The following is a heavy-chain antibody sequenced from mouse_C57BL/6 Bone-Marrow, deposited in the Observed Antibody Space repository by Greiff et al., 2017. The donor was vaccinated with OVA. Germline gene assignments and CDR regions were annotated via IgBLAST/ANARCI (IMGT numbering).Heavy chain of an antibody. CDR2: ISSGGSYT. CDR3: ARRGSRIYYEYDEYFDV. Sequence: EVHLVESGGDLVKPGGSLKLSCAASGFTFSSYGMSWVRQTPDKRLEWVATISSGGSYTYYPDSVKGRFTISRDKAKNTLYLQMSSLKSEHTAMYYCARRGSRIYYEYDEYFDVWGTGTTVTVSS. J-gene: IGHJ1*03. D-gene: IGHD2-4*01. V-gene: IGHV5-6*01. CDR1: GFTFSSYG.